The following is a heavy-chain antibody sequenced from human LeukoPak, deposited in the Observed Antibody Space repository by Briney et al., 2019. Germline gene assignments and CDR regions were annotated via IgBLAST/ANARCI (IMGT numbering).Heavy chain of an antibody. CDR2: INPSVGST. J-gene: IGHJ4*02. D-gene: IGHD4-17*01. V-gene: IGHV1-46*01. CDR3: AKAYGDYFED. Sequence: ASVTVSCKSSGYTFTSYYVHWVRQAPGQGLEWLGVINPSVGSTTNAQRFQGRVTMTRDTSTSTVYMELSSLRSEDTAVYYCAKAYGDYFEDWGQGTLVTVSS. CDR1: GYTFTSYY.